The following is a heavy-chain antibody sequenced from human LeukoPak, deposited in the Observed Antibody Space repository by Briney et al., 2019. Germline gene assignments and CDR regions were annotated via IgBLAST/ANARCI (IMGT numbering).Heavy chain of an antibody. CDR3: TILYYYDSSGYSPFDY. CDR1: GFTFTGSA. V-gene: IGHV3-73*01. J-gene: IGHJ4*02. CDR2: IRSKANSYAT. Sequence: PGGSLKLSCAASGFTFTGSAMHWVRQASGKGLEWVGRIRSKANSYATAYAASVKGRFTISRDDSKNTAYLQMNSLKTEDTAVYYCTILYYYDSSGYSPFDYWGQGTLVTVSS. D-gene: IGHD3-22*01.